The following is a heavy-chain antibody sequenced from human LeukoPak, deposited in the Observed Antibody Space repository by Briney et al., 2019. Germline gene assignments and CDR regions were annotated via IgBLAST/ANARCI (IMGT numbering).Heavy chain of an antibody. V-gene: IGHV5-51*01. D-gene: IGHD2-21*02. CDR1: GYXFTNNW. J-gene: IGHJ4*02. CDR3: ARTVDYGDY. CDR2: IYPGDSDT. Sequence: GESLKISCNGSGYXFTNNWICWVRQMPGEGLEWMGIIYPGDSDTRYSPSFEGQVTISADKSISTAYLQWSSLKASDTAIYYCARTVDYGDYWGQGTLVTVSS.